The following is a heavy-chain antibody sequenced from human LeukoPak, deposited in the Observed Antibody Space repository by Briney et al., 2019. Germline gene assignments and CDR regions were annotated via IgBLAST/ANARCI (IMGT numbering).Heavy chain of an antibody. Sequence: SETLSLTCAVYGESSFSSYYWSWIRQTPGGALEWIGEINHSGYTNYNPSLKSRVTLSIDTSKNHFSLRLNSVTAADTAVYYCSRQVVGNDYWGQGTLVTVSS. CDR1: GESSFSSYY. V-gene: IGHV4-34*01. CDR3: SRQVVGNDY. D-gene: IGHD3-22*01. J-gene: IGHJ4*02. CDR2: INHSGYT.